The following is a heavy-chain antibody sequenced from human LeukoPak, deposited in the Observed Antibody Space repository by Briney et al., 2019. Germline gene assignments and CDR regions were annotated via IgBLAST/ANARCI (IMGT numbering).Heavy chain of an antibody. CDR2: LYSGGTT. CDR3: AREDSGRDGFDY. Sequence: GGSLRLSCAASGFTVSSKYMSWLRQAPGKGLEWVSVLYSGGTTYYADSVKGRFTISRDNSKNTLYLQMNSLRAEVTAVYYCAREDSGRDGFDYWGQGTLVTVSS. J-gene: IGHJ4*02. CDR1: GFTVSSKY. V-gene: IGHV3-66*01. D-gene: IGHD5-24*01.